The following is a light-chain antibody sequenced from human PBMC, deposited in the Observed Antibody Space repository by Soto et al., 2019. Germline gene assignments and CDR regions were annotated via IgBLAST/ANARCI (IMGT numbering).Light chain of an antibody. CDR3: QQYVISPTGT. V-gene: IGKV3-20*01. CDR1: QSVTNSF. CDR2: GAS. Sequence: IVLAPSTGNLSLSPWERATLSCRASQSVTNSFLAWYQQQPGQAPRPLIYGASTRATGIPDMFSGSGSGTDFTLTIIRLDPEHSAVYYCQQYVISPTGTFGQGTKGDIK. J-gene: IGKJ1*01.